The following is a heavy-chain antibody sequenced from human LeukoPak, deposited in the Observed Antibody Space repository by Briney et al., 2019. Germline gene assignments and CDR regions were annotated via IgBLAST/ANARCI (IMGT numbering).Heavy chain of an antibody. CDR1: GFTVSSNY. D-gene: IGHD1-1*01. J-gene: IGHJ4*02. Sequence: PGGSLRLSCAASGFTVSSNYMRWVRQAPGKGLEWVSVIYGGVNTVYADSVQGRFTISRDNSKNTLYLQMSSLRAEDTAVYYCAKSPKTGFLFDYWGKGTLVTVSS. CDR2: IYGGVNT. CDR3: AKSPKTGFLFDY. V-gene: IGHV3-66*01.